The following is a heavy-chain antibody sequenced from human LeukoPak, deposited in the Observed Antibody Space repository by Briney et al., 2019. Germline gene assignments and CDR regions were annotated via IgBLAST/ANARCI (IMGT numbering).Heavy chain of an antibody. Sequence: SGTLSLTCAVSGGSISSSNWWSWVRQPPGKGLEWIGEIYHSGSTNYNPSLKSRVTISVDKSKNQFSLKLSSVTAADTAVYYCARERLYGSGSYYNDVYYFDHWGQGTLVTVSS. CDR1: GGSISSSNW. CDR3: ARERLYGSGSYYNDVYYFDH. V-gene: IGHV4-4*02. D-gene: IGHD3-10*01. J-gene: IGHJ4*02. CDR2: IYHSGST.